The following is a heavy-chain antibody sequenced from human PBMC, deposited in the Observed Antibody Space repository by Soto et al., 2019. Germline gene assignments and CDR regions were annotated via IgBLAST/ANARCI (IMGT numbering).Heavy chain of an antibody. V-gene: IGHV1-3*01. J-gene: IGHJ5*02. D-gene: IGHD3-10*02. CDR2: INAGNGNT. Sequence: GVSVEVCWKARRVGFECRARYWARQAPGQRPEWLGWINAGNGNTYYSEKFEGRVTFTRDTAATTVNMELTSLTSEDTAIYYCGRDQSGIGYYVDWFDPWGQGTLVT. CDR1: RVGFECRA. CDR3: GRDQSGIGYYVDWFDP.